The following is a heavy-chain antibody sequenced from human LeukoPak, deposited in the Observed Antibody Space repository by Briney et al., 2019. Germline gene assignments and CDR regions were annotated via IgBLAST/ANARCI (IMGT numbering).Heavy chain of an antibody. Sequence: GGSLRLSCAASGFTFSSYAMSWVRQAPGEGLEWVSAISGSGGSTYYADSVKGRFTISRDNSKNTLYLQMNSLRAEDTAVYYCAKALPVDTAMVTGYFDYWGQGTLVTVSS. V-gene: IGHV3-23*01. J-gene: IGHJ4*02. CDR1: GFTFSSYA. D-gene: IGHD5-18*01. CDR3: AKALPVDTAMVTGYFDY. CDR2: ISGSGGST.